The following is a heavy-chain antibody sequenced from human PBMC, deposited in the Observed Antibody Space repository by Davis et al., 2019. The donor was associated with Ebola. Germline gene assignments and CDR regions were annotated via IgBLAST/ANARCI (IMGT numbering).Heavy chain of an antibody. D-gene: IGHD3-16*02. J-gene: IGHJ4*02. V-gene: IGHV3-11*04. CDR1: GFTFSDYY. Sequence: GESLKISCAASGFTFSDYYMSWIRQAPGKGLEWVSYISSSGSTIYYADSVKGRFTISRDNAKNTLYLQMNSLRAEDTAVYYCTRAGQYRFDYWGQGTLVTVSS. CDR3: TRAGQYRFDY. CDR2: ISSSGSTI.